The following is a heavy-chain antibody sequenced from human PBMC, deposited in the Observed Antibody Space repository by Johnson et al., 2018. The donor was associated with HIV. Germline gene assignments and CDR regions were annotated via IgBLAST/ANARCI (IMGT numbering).Heavy chain of an antibody. CDR3: ARDLGSGYNDAFDI. CDR1: GFTLSSYA. CDR2: ISGSGDTT. Sequence: VQLVEPGGGLVQPGGSLRLSCAASGFTLSSYAMNWVRQAPGKGLEWVSAISGSGDTTYYADSAKGRFTIPRDAAENSLYLQMNSLSAEDTALYYCARDLGSGYNDAFDIWGQGTMVTVSS. J-gene: IGHJ3*02. V-gene: IGHV3-48*04. D-gene: IGHD3-22*01.